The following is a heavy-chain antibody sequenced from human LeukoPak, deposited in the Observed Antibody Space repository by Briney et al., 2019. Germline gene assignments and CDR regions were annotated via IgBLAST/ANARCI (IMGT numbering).Heavy chain of an antibody. CDR1: GFTFSNHW. Sequence: PGGSLRLSCAASGFTFSNHWMSWVRQAPGNGLEWVANINQGGSETYYADSVKGRFTISRDNAKSALHLELNGLRVEDTALYYCATEDCTDKGDFDLWGRGTLVTVSS. CDR3: ATEDCTDKGDFDL. CDR2: INQGGSET. V-gene: IGHV3-7*01. D-gene: IGHD2/OR15-2a*01. J-gene: IGHJ2*01.